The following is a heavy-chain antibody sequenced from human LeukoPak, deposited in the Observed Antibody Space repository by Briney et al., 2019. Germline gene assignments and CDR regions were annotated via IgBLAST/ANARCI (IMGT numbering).Heavy chain of an antibody. CDR1: GGSINGYY. CDR2: MFYNGNT. V-gene: IGHV4-59*01. Sequence: SETLSLTCNVSGGSINGYYWTWIRQPPGKGLEWIGYMFYNGNTNYNPSHKSRVTISVDTSKNQISLRLTSVTAADRGVYHCARLTREDGVDVWGQGTTVTVSS. J-gene: IGHJ6*02. CDR3: ARLTREDGVDV.